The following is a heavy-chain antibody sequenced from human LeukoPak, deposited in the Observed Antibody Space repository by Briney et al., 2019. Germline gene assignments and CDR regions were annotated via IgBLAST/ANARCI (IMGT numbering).Heavy chain of an antibody. V-gene: IGHV3-53*01. CDR1: GFTVSSTH. Sequence: GGSLRLSCEASGFTVSSTHMVWVRQAPGKGLEWVSVTYTGGNSYYAGSVQGRFIISRDISKNTLYLQMNNLRAEDSALYYCARGGRGSAAVVAPRSFDIWGQGTMVTVSS. CDR2: TYTGGNS. J-gene: IGHJ3*02. D-gene: IGHD3-22*01. CDR3: ARGGRGSAAVVAPRSFDI.